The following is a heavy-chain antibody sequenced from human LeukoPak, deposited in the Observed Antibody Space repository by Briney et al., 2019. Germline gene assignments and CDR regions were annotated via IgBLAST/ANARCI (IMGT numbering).Heavy chain of an antibody. Sequence: GGSLRLSCTASGFAFTTYTMNWVRQAPGKGLEWISYISGSSSAIYYADSVKGRFTISRDNAKSSLYLQMNSLRAEDTAVYYCAREGRGERAFDVWGQGTMVTVCS. CDR2: ISGSSSAI. V-gene: IGHV3-48*01. CDR1: GFAFTTYT. J-gene: IGHJ3*01. CDR3: AREGRGERAFDV. D-gene: IGHD3-10*01.